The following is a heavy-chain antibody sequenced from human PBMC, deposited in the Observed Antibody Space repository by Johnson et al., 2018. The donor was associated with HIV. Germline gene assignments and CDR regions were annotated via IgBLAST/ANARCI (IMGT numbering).Heavy chain of an antibody. CDR2: ISNSGETV. Sequence: QVQLVESGGGLVKPGGSLRLSCAASGFTFSDYYMSWIRQAPGKGLEWVSYISNSGETVFYADSVKGRFTVSRDNTKNSLYLQMNSLRVEDTALYYCATTRLSTGWYAFDIWGQGTMVTVSS. CDR1: GFTFSDYY. D-gene: IGHD6-19*01. J-gene: IGHJ3*02. CDR3: ATTRLSTGWYAFDI. V-gene: IGHV3-11*01.